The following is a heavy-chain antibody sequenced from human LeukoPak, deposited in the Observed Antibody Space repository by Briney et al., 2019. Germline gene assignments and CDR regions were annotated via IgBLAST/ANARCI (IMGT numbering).Heavy chain of an antibody. J-gene: IGHJ4*02. CDR1: GGSFSGYY. CDR3: ARRGSSGYYVGY. V-gene: IGHV4-34*01. Sequence: PSETLSLTCAVYGGSFSGYYWSWIRQPPGKGLEWIGSIYHSGSTYYNPSLKSRVTISVDTSKNQFSLKLSSVTAADTAVYYCARRGSSGYYVGYWGQGTLVTVSS. CDR2: IYHSGST. D-gene: IGHD3-22*01.